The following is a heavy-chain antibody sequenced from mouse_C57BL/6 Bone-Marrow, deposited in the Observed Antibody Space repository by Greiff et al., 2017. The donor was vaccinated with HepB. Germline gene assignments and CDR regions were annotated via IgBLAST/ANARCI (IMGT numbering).Heavy chain of an antibody. D-gene: IGHD6-1*01. CDR1: GFNIKDDY. CDR3: TTPANLYAMTT. CDR2: IDPENGDT. V-gene: IGHV14-4*01. Sequence: VQLKESGAELVRPGASVKLSCTASGFNIKDDYMHWVKQRPEQGLEWIGWIDPENGDTEYASKFQGKATITADTSSNTAYLQLSSLTSEDTAVYYCTTPANLYAMTTGVKEPQSPSPQ. J-gene: IGHJ4*01.